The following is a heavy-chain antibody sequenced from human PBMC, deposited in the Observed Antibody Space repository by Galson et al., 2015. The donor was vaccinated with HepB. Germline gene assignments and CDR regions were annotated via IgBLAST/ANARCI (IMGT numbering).Heavy chain of an antibody. Sequence: SLRLSCAASGFTFSDYFMSWIRQAPGKGLEWISFISSSTPTYTDYADSVRGRFTISRDNAKNSLYLQMNNLRVEDTAIYYCARDMGRGATNWFDPWGQGTLVTVSS. CDR2: ISSSTPTYT. D-gene: IGHD3-10*01. CDR1: GFTFSDYF. CDR3: ARDMGRGATNWFDP. J-gene: IGHJ5*02. V-gene: IGHV3-11*06.